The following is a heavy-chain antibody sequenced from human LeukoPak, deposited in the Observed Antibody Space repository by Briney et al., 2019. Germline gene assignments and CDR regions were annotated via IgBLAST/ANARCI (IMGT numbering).Heavy chain of an antibody. Sequence: GGSLRLSCVASGFTFSTFEMIWVRQAPGKGLEWVSYISSSGSTIYYADSVKGRFTISRDNAKNSLYLQMNSLRAEDTAVYYCARDEGITMIGRFDPWGQGTLVTVSS. D-gene: IGHD3-22*01. CDR2: ISSSGSTI. V-gene: IGHV3-48*03. CDR3: ARDEGITMIGRFDP. J-gene: IGHJ5*02. CDR1: GFTFSTFE.